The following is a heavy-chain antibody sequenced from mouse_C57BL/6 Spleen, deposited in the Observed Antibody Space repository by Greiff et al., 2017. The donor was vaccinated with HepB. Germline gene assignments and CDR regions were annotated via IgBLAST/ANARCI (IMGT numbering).Heavy chain of an antibody. Sequence: VQLQQSGAELARPGASVKMSCKASGYTFTSYTMHWVKQRPGQGLEWIGYINPSSGYTKYNQKFKDKATLTADKSSSTAYKQLSSLTSEDSAVYYCACNYGFAYWGQGTLVTVSA. J-gene: IGHJ3*01. D-gene: IGHD2-1*01. CDR2: INPSSGYT. CDR3: ACNYGFAY. V-gene: IGHV1-4*01. CDR1: GYTFTSYT.